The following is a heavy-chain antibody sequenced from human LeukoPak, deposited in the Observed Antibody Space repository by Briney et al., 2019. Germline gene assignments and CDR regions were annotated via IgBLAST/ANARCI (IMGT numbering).Heavy chain of an antibody. V-gene: IGHV1-2*02. CDR1: GYTFTGYY. CDR3: ARAGVYYDSSGYKIDY. D-gene: IGHD3-22*01. Sequence: ASVKVSCKASGYTFTGYYMHWVRQAPGQGLEWMGWINPNSGGTNYAQKFQGRVTMTRDTSISTAYIELSRLRSDDTAVYYCARAGVYYDSSGYKIDYWGQGTLVTVSS. J-gene: IGHJ4*02. CDR2: INPNSGGT.